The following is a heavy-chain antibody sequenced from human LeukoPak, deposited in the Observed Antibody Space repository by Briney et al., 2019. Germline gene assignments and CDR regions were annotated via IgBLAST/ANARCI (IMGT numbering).Heavy chain of an antibody. Sequence: GSTVKVSCKASGGTFSSYAISWVRQAPGQGLEWMGGIIPIFGTANYAQKFQGRVTITADESTSTAYMELSSLRSEDTAVYYCARAATAMVADRSAFDIWGQGTMVTVSS. V-gene: IGHV1-69*01. J-gene: IGHJ3*02. CDR2: IIPIFGTA. CDR1: GGTFSSYA. D-gene: IGHD5-18*01. CDR3: ARAATAMVADRSAFDI.